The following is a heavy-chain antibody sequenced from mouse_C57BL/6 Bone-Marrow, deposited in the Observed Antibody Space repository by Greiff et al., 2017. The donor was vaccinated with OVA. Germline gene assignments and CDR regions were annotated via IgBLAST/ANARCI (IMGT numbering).Heavy chain of an antibody. Sequence: QVQLQQPGAELVKPGASVTMSCKASGYTFPSYWITWLMQRPGHGLAWIGDLYPGSGSTNYNEKFKSKATLTVDTSSSTAYMQLSSLTSEDSAVYYCARGSSGYVGYWGQGTTLTVSS. D-gene: IGHD3-2*02. CDR2: LYPGSGST. CDR3: ARGSSGYVGY. J-gene: IGHJ2*01. CDR1: GYTFPSYW. V-gene: IGHV1-55*01.